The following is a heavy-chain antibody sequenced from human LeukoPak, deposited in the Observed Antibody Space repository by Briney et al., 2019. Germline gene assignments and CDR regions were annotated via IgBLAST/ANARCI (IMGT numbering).Heavy chain of an antibody. CDR1: GGSIRSGSHY. Sequence: SETLSLTCTVSGGSIRSGSHYWSWIRQSAGKGLEWIGRIYTSGHTTYNPSLKSRVIMSVDMSQNQFSLKLSSVTAADMAVYYCARGVEATRDGYKDHYFEYWGQGTLVSASS. CDR3: ARGVEATRDGYKDHYFEY. D-gene: IGHD5-24*01. J-gene: IGHJ4*02. V-gene: IGHV4-61*02. CDR2: IYTSGHT.